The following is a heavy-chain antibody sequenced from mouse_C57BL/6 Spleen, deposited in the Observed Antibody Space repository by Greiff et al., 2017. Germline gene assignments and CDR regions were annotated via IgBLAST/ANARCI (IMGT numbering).Heavy chain of an antibody. Sequence: QVQLQQPGTELVKPGASVKLSCKASGYTFTSYWMHWVKQRPGQGLEWIGNINPSNGGTNYNEKFKSKATLTVDKSSSTAYMQLRSLTSADSAVYYCARVIYYGSSPYYFDYWGQGTTLTVSS. CDR2: INPSNGGT. D-gene: IGHD1-1*01. CDR3: ARVIYYGSSPYYFDY. CDR1: GYTFTSYW. V-gene: IGHV1-53*01. J-gene: IGHJ2*01.